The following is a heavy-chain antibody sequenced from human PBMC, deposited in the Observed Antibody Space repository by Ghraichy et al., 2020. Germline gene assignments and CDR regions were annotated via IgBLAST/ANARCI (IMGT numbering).Heavy chain of an antibody. CDR2: IYPGDSDT. CDR3: VRGRLVNDY. J-gene: IGHJ4*02. CDR1: GYSFNNYW. V-gene: IGHV5-51*01. D-gene: IGHD6-19*01. Sequence: GESLNISCTGSGYSFNNYWIGWVRQMSGKGPEWMGIIYPGDSDTRYSASFQGQVTISADKSITTAYLEWSSLKASDTAIYYCVRGRLVNDYWGQGTLVTVSS.